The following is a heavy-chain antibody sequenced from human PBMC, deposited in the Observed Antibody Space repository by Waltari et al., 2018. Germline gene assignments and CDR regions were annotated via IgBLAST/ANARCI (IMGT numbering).Heavy chain of an antibody. CDR1: GYTFTSYD. CDR2: VNRNSGNT. CDR3: ARWAMATGPHYYYSMDV. Sequence: QVQLVQSGAEVKKPGASVKVSCKASGYTFTSYDINWVRQATGQGLEWMGWVNRNSGNTGKGQKFQGRVTMTRNTTISKAYMELSSLRSEDTAVYYCARWAMATGPHYYYSMDVWGQGTTVTVSS. V-gene: IGHV1-8*01. D-gene: IGHD5-18*01. J-gene: IGHJ6*02.